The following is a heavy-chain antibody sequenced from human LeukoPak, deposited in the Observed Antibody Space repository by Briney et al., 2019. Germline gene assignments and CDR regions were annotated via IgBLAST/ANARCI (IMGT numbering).Heavy chain of an antibody. Sequence: PGGSLRLSCAASGFIFSSYEMNWVRQAPGKGLDWVSTISGSGIYTYYADSVKGRFTISRDNAKNTLYLQMNSLRGEDGAVYYCARDGSLPDYWGQGTLVTVSS. CDR1: GFIFSSYE. CDR3: ARDGSLPDY. V-gene: IGHV3-21*01. J-gene: IGHJ4*02. CDR2: ISGSGIYT. D-gene: IGHD1-1*01.